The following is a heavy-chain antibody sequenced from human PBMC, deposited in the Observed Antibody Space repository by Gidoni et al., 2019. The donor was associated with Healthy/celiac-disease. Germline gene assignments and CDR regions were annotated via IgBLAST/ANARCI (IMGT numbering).Heavy chain of an antibody. CDR2: IRSKAYGGTT. J-gene: IGHJ4*02. CDR3: TGALWVDIVTFDY. D-gene: IGHD5-12*01. V-gene: IGHV3-49*04. Sequence: GESGGGLVQPGRSRRLSCTASGFTFGDYAMSWVRQAPGKGLEWVGFIRSKAYGGTTEYAASVKGRFTISRDDSKSIAYLQMNSLKTEDTAVYYCTGALWVDIVTFDYWGQGTLVTVSS. CDR1: GFTFGDYA.